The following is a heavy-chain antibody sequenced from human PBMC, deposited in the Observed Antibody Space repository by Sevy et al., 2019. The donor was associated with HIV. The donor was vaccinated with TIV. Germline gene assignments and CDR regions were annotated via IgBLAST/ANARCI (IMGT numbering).Heavy chain of an antibody. J-gene: IGHJ4*02. CDR1: GFIFSTSP. D-gene: IGHD3-10*01. CDR2: LSYDDSNE. Sequence: GGSPRLSCAASGFIFSTSPMHWVRQAPGKGLECVAILSYDDSNENYADSVKGRFTISRDNSKNTLYLQMNSLRTEDTAVYYCAKDDLGSIDYWGQGTLVTVSS. CDR3: AKDDLGSIDY. V-gene: IGHV3-30-3*02.